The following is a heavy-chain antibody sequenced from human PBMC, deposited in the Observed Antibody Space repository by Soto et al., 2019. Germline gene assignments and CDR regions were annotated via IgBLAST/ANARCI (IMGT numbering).Heavy chain of an antibody. CDR2: IYYSGST. J-gene: IGHJ5*02. Sequence: SETLSLTCTVSGGSISSSSYYWGWIRQPPGKGLEWIGSIYYSGSTYYNPSLKSRVTISVDTSKNQFSLKLSSVTAADTAVYYCARKTYYYDSSGYYDYRTNWFDPWGQGTLVTVS. D-gene: IGHD3-22*01. V-gene: IGHV4-39*01. CDR1: GGSISSSSYY. CDR3: ARKTYYYDSSGYYDYRTNWFDP.